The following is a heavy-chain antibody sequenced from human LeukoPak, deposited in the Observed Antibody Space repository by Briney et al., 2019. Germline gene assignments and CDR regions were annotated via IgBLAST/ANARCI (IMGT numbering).Heavy chain of an antibody. Sequence: ASVKVSCKASGFTFTSSAVQWVRQARGQRLEWIGWTVVGSGNTNYAQKFQERVTITRDMSTSTAYMELSSLRSEDTAVYYCAAGGQLRYFDWLLPEPYYFDYWGQGTLVTVSS. V-gene: IGHV1-58*01. CDR2: TVVGSGNT. J-gene: IGHJ4*02. CDR1: GFTFTSSA. CDR3: AAGGQLRYFDWLLPEPYYFDY. D-gene: IGHD3-9*01.